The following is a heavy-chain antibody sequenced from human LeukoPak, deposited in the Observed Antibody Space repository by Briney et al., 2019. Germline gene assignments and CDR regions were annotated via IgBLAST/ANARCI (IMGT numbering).Heavy chain of an antibody. J-gene: IGHJ6*03. V-gene: IGHV4-39*07. Sequence: SETLSLTCTVSGGSISSRSYYWGWIRQPPGKGLEWIGSLYYSGSTYYNPSLKSRVTISVDTSKNQFSLKLSSVTAADTAVYYCARGPRLLWFGELSHYCYYYYMDVWGKGTTVTVSS. CDR1: GGSISSRSYY. CDR3: ARGPRLLWFGELSHYCYYYYMDV. D-gene: IGHD3-10*01. CDR2: LYYSGST.